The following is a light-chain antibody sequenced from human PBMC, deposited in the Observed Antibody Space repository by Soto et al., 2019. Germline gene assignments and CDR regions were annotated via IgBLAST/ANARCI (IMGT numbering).Light chain of an antibody. J-gene: IGKJ1*01. CDR2: AAS. CDR1: QGISTY. CDR3: QHYSRAPGT. Sequence: DIQMTQSPSSLSSSVGDRVTITCRASQGISTYLDWYQQEPGKVPKLLIYAASTLQSGVPSRFSGSGSGTDFTLTISSLQPEDVATYCCQHYSRAPGTVGQGTKV. V-gene: IGKV1-27*01.